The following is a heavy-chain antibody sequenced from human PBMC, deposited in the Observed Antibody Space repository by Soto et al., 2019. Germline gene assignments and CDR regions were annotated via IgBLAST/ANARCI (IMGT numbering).Heavy chain of an antibody. Sequence: QLQLQESGPGLVKPSETLSLTCTVSGGSISSSTYYWGWIRQPPGKGLEWIGSIYYSGGTYYNPSLKSRLTISVDTSKNQFSLKLTSVTAADTAMSYCARTATVTTGYFDFWGQGALVTVSS. D-gene: IGHD4-17*01. CDR1: GGSISSSTYY. CDR3: ARTATVTTGYFDF. CDR2: IYYSGGT. J-gene: IGHJ4*02. V-gene: IGHV4-39*01.